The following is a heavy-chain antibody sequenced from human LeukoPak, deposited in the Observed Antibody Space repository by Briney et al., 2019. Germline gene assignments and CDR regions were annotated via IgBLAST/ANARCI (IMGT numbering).Heavy chain of an antibody. D-gene: IGHD3-10*01. CDR2: INSDGSST. CDR1: GFTFSSYW. CDR3: AKADGGELLYEGVFDY. Sequence: PGGSLRLSCAASGFTFSSYWMHWVRQAPGKGLVWVSRINSDGSSTSYADSVKGRFTISRDNAKNTLYLQMNSLRAEDTAVYYCAKADGGELLYEGVFDYWGQGTLVTVSS. J-gene: IGHJ4*02. V-gene: IGHV3-74*01.